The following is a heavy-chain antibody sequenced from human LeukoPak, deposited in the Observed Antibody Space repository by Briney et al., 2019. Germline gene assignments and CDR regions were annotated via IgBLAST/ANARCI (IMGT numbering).Heavy chain of an antibody. V-gene: IGHV3-15*07. D-gene: IGHD3-22*01. J-gene: IGHJ4*02. CDR3: TIGGGYYYDSSGYY. Sequence: GGSLRLSCAASGFTFSNAWMNWVRQAPGKGLEWVGRIKSKTDGGTTDYAAPVKGRFTISRDDSKNTPYLQMNSLKTEDTAVYYCTIGGGYYYDSSGYYWGQGTLVTVSP. CDR1: GFTFSNAW. CDR2: IKSKTDGGTT.